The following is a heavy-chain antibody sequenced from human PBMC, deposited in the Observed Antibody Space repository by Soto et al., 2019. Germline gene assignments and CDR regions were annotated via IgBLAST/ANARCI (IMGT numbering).Heavy chain of an antibody. CDR3: ARDKGIAAAGLYYYYGMDV. CDR1: GGSISSYY. V-gene: IGHV4-59*01. CDR2: IYYSGST. J-gene: IGHJ6*02. D-gene: IGHD6-13*01. Sequence: SETLSLTCTVSGGSISSYYWLWIRQHPEKGLEWIGYIYYSGSTNYNPSLKSRVTISVDTFKNQFSLKLSSVTAADTAVYYCARDKGIAAAGLYYYYGMDVWGQGPTVTVSS.